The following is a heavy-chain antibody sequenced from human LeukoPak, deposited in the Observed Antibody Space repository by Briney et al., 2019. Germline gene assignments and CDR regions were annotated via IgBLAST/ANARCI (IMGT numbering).Heavy chain of an antibody. Sequence: SETLSLTCAVYGGSFSGYYWSWIRQPPGKGLEWIGEVNHSGSTNYNPSLKSRVTISVDTSKNQFSLKLSSVTAADTAVYYCARVRVLIVRWLVREAGYFDYWGQGTLVTVSS. CDR1: GGSFSGYY. J-gene: IGHJ4*02. D-gene: IGHD6-19*01. V-gene: IGHV4-34*01. CDR3: ARVRVLIVRWLVREAGYFDY. CDR2: VNHSGST.